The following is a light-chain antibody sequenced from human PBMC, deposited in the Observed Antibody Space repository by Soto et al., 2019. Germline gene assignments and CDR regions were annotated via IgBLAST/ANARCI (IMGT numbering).Light chain of an antibody. CDR2: AAS. J-gene: IGKJ1*01. Sequence: DIQMTQSPSSLSASVGDRVTITCRASQSISIYLNWYRQEAGKAPKLLIYAASSLQSGVPSRFSGSGSGTDFTLTISSLQPEDFATYYCQHSYNLPRTFGQGTKVEIK. CDR1: QSISIY. CDR3: QHSYNLPRT. V-gene: IGKV1-39*01.